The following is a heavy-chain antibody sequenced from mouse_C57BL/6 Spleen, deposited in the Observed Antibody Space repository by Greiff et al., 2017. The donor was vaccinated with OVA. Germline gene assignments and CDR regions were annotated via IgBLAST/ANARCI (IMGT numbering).Heavy chain of an antibody. J-gene: IGHJ3*01. V-gene: IGHV1-26*01. Sequence: EVQLQQSGPELVKPGASVKISCKASGYTFTDYYMNWVKQSHGKSLEWIGDINPNNGGTSYNQKFKGKATLTVDKSSSTAYMELRSLTSEDSAVYYCARKDYYYGAWFAYWGQGTLVTVSA. D-gene: IGHD1-1*01. CDR3: ARKDYYYGAWFAY. CDR1: GYTFTDYY. CDR2: INPNNGGT.